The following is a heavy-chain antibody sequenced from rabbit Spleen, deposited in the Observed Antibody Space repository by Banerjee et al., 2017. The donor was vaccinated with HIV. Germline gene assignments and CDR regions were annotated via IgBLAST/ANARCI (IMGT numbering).Heavy chain of an antibody. J-gene: IGHJ4*01. CDR1: GIDFTKYY. CDR3: VRGASSSGYYSL. CDR2: IDVVFGTT. D-gene: IGHD1-1*01. V-gene: IGHV1S7*01. Sequence: SGIDFTKYYITWVRQAPGKGLEWIGYIDVVFGTTYYARWVNGRFTISSHNAQNTLYLQLNSLTAADTATYFCVRGASSSGYYSLWGPGTLVTVS.